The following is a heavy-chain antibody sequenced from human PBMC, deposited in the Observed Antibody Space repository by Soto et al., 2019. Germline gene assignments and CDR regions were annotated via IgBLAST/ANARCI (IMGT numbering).Heavy chain of an antibody. CDR3: ARDGGVALALYYHGMDV. D-gene: IGHD6-19*01. CDR2: ISSSGSTI. Sequence: GGSLRLSCAASGFTFSSYEMNWVRQAPGKGLEWVSYISSSGSTIYYADSVQGRFTISRDNAKNSLYLQMNSLRAEDTAVYYCARDGGVALALYYHGMDVCVQGTTVTVFS. CDR1: GFTFSSYE. J-gene: IGHJ6*02. V-gene: IGHV3-48*03.